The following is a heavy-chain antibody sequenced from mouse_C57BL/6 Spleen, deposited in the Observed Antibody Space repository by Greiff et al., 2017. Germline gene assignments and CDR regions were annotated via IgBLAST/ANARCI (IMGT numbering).Heavy chain of an antibody. D-gene: IGHD4-1*01. Sequence: VKLMESGPELVKPGASVKISCKASGYAFSSSWMNWVKQRPGKGLEWIGRIYPGDGDTNYNGKFKGKATLTADKSSSTAYMQLSSLTSEDSAVYFCALTGTLFAYWGQGTLVTVSA. CDR3: ALTGTLFAY. CDR2: IYPGDGDT. J-gene: IGHJ3*01. V-gene: IGHV1-82*01. CDR1: GYAFSSSW.